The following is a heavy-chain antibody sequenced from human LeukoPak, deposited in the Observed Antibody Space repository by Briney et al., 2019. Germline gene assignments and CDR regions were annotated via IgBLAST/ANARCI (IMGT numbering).Heavy chain of an antibody. J-gene: IGHJ4*02. CDR3: ARESGSGSPLYYFDY. Sequence: SETLSLTCSVSGGSVSSYYWSWIRQSPGKGLEWIGYIHNSGRTNYNPSLESRVTISVDTSKNQFSLKVSSVTAADTAVYYCARESGSGSPLYYFDYWGQGTLVTVSS. CDR1: GGSVSSYY. D-gene: IGHD3-10*01. V-gene: IGHV4-59*02. CDR2: IHNSGRT.